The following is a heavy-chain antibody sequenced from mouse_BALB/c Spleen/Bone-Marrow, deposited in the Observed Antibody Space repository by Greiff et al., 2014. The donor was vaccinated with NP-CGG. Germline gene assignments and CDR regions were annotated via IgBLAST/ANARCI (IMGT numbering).Heavy chain of an antibody. CDR1: GFNIKDTY. CDR2: IDPANGNT. CDR3: ARGYYDYVYAMDY. D-gene: IGHD2-4*01. V-gene: IGHV14-3*02. Sequence: VHVKQSGAELVKPGASVKLSCTASGFNIKDTYMHWVKQRPEQGLEWIGRIDPANGNTEYDPKFQGKATITADTSSNTAYLQLSSLTSEDTAVYYCARGYYDYVYAMDYWGQGTSVTVSS. J-gene: IGHJ4*01.